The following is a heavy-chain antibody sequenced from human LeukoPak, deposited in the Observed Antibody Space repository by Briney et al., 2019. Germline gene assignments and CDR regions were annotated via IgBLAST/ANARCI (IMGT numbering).Heavy chain of an antibody. CDR1: GGSFSGYY. CDR3: ASLGRGSGSYYHPLSAYLDV. Sequence: SETLSLTYAVYGGSFSGYYWSWIRQPPGKGLEWIGEINHSGSTNYNPSPKSRVTISVDTSKNQFSLKLSSVTAADTAVYYCASLGRGSGSYYHPLSAYLDVWCKATTVTVPS. V-gene: IGHV4-34*01. J-gene: IGHJ6*03. D-gene: IGHD3-10*01. CDR2: INHSGST.